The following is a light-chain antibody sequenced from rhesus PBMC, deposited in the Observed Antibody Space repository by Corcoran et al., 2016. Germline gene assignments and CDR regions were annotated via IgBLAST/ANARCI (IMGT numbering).Light chain of an antibody. CDR1: QGISSY. V-gene: IGKV1-25*01. Sequence: DIQMTQSPSSLSASVGDRVTITCRASQGISSYLAWYPQKPGKAPKLLIYAASTLQSGVPSRFSGSGSGTDFTLTISSLQPEDFATYYCQQHNSYPRTFGQGTKVEIK. CDR3: QQHNSYPRT. CDR2: AAS. J-gene: IGKJ1*01.